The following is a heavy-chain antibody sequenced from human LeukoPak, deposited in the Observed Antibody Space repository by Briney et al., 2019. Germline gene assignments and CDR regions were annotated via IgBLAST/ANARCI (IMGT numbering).Heavy chain of an antibody. V-gene: IGHV3-20*04. D-gene: IGHD2-8*01. CDR1: GFTLDDYG. J-gene: IGHJ4*02. CDR3: ARGFRNGPFDC. CDR2: INRNGGST. Sequence: PGGSLRLSCEASGFTLDDYGMSWVRQPPGKGLEWVSGINRNGGSTDYADSVKGRFTISRDNAKNSHFLQMNSLRVEDTALYYCARGFRNGPFDCWGQGTLVTVSS.